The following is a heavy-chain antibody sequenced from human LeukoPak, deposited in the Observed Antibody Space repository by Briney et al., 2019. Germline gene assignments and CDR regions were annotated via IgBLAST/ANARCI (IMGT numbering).Heavy chain of an antibody. CDR2: INHSGST. D-gene: IGHD3-22*01. Sequence: KPSETLSLTCAVYGGSFSGYYWSWIRQPPGKGLEWIGEINHSGSTNYNPSLKSRVTISADTSKNQFSLKLSSVTAADTAVYYCARVPHDSSGYNYWGQGTLVTVSS. V-gene: IGHV4-34*01. CDR3: ARVPHDSSGYNY. J-gene: IGHJ4*02. CDR1: GGSFSGYY.